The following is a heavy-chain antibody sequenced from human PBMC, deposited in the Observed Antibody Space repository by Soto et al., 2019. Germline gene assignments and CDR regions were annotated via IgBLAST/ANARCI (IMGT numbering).Heavy chain of an antibody. CDR3: TGARVLDMKYFQH. CDR1: GGSFSGYY. D-gene: IGHD2-15*01. J-gene: IGHJ1*01. V-gene: IGHV4-34*01. CDR2: INHSGST. Sequence: QVQLQQWGAGLLKPSETLSLTCAVYGGSFSGYYWSWIRQPPGKGLEWIGEINHSGSTNYNPSLKSRVTISVDTSKNQFSLKLSSVTAADTAVYYCTGARVLDMKYFQHWGQGTLVTVSS.